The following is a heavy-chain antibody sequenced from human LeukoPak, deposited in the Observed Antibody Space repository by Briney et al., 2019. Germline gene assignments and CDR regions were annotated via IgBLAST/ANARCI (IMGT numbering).Heavy chain of an antibody. V-gene: IGHV4-34*01. Sequence: SETLSLTCAVYGGSFSGYYWSWIRQPPGKGLEWIGEINHSGSTDYNPSLKSRVTISVDTSKNQFSLKLSSVTAADTAVYYCARPFEAGDNYWGQGTLVTVSS. CDR1: GGSFSGYY. CDR2: INHSGST. J-gene: IGHJ4*02. CDR3: ARPFEAGDNY. D-gene: IGHD6-13*01.